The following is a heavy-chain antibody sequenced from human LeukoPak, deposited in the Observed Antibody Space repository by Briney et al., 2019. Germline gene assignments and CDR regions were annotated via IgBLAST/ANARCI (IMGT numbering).Heavy chain of an antibody. Sequence: SETLSLTCTVSGGSISSDYWSWVRQPPGKGLEWIGYIHYSGSTNYNASLKSRLTMSVDMSKNQFSLKLTSVTAADTAVYYCARLGRKTTVVPPDFDCWGQGTLDTVSS. CDR3: ARLGRKTTVVPPDFDC. D-gene: IGHD4-23*01. J-gene: IGHJ4*02. CDR2: IHYSGST. V-gene: IGHV4-59*01. CDR1: GGSISSDY.